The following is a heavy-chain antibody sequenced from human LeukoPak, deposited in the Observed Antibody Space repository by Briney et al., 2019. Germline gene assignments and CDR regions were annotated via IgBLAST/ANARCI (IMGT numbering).Heavy chain of an antibody. J-gene: IGHJ3*02. V-gene: IGHV4-38-2*01. CDR1: AYSIRSGYY. Sequence: PSETLSLTCAVSAYSIRSGYYWGWIRQPPGKGLEWIGSLYHSGSAYYSPSLKSRVTISLDTSNNELSLRLSSVTAADTAIYYCARQNIVVVVAATPGAFDIWGQGTLVTVSS. CDR3: ARQNIVVVVAATPGAFDI. CDR2: LYHSGSA. D-gene: IGHD2-15*01.